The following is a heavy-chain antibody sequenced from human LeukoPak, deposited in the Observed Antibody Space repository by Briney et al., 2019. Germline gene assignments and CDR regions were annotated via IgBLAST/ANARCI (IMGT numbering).Heavy chain of an antibody. D-gene: IGHD4-11*01. Sequence: SETLSLTCAVYGGSFSGYYWSGIRQPPGKGLEWIGEINHSGSTNYNPSLKSRVTISVDTSKNQFSLKLSSVTAADTAVYYCARYRGKTTVSSLDWFDPWGQGTLVTVSS. J-gene: IGHJ5*02. CDR1: GGSFSGYY. CDR3: ARYRGKTTVSSLDWFDP. V-gene: IGHV4-34*01. CDR2: INHSGST.